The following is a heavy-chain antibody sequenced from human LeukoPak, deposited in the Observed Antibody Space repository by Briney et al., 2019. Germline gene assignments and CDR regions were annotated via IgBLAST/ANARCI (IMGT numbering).Heavy chain of an antibody. V-gene: IGHV3-21*01. CDR3: ARDLELRFGELTPGWFVRRETPYYMDV. CDR1: GFTYSTYS. J-gene: IGHJ6*03. D-gene: IGHD3-10*01. Sequence: PGGSLRLSCAASGFTYSTYSMNWVRQAPGKGLEWVSSISTSSSYINYADSVKGRFTISRDNAKNSLYLQMNSLRAEDTAVYYCARDLELRFGELTPGWFVRRETPYYMDVWGKGTTVTISS. CDR2: ISTSSSYI.